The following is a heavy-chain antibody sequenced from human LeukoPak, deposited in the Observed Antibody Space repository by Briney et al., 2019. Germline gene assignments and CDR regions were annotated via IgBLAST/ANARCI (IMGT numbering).Heavy chain of an antibody. CDR3: ARSPGRTLTTYSSGWFFALDV. CDR1: GYTFTGYY. D-gene: IGHD6-19*01. J-gene: IGHJ6*04. CDR2: INPNSGGT. Sequence: ASVKVSCKASGYTFTGYYMHWVRQAPGQGLEWMGWINPNSGGTNYAQKFQGRVTMTRDTSIRTAYMELSRLRSDDTAVYYCARSPGRTLTTYSSGWFFALDVWGKGTTVTVSS. V-gene: IGHV1-2*02.